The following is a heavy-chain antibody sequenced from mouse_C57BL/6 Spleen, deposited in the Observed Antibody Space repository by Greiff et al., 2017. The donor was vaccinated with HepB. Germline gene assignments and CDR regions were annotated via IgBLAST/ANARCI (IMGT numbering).Heavy chain of an antibody. J-gene: IGHJ3*01. CDR1: GYTFTSYW. CDR3: ARSGIYYDYDAWFAY. V-gene: IGHV1-64*01. D-gene: IGHD2-4*01. Sequence: QVQLQQPGAELVKPGASVKLSCKASGYTFTSYWMHWVKQRPGQGLEWIGMIHPNSGSTNYKEKFKSKATLTVDKSSSTAYMQLSSLTSEDSAVYYCARSGIYYDYDAWFAYWGQGTLVTVSA. CDR2: IHPNSGST.